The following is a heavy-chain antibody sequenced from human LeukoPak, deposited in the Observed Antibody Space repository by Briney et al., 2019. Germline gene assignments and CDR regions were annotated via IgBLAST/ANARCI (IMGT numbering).Heavy chain of an antibody. J-gene: IGHJ4*02. CDR2: ISTSGVTI. V-gene: IGHV3-11*01. Sequence: PGGSLRLSCAASGFTFSDYYMSWVRQTPGKGLEWLSYISTSGVTIYYADSVKGRFTISRDNAKDSLYLQINSMRAEDTAVYYCARDGRYCGGDCYLDYWGQGTVVAVSS. D-gene: IGHD2-21*02. CDR3: ARDGRYCGGDCYLDY. CDR1: GFTFSDYY.